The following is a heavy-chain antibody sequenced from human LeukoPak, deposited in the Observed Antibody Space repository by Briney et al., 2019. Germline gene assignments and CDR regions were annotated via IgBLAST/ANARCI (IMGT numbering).Heavy chain of an antibody. D-gene: IGHD3-22*01. CDR3: ARDLNSSGYLVVGFDY. CDR1: GFTFSSYA. Sequence: HPGGSLRLSCAASGFTFSSYAMHWVRQAPGKGLEWVAVISYDGSNKYYADSVKGRFTISRDNSKNTLYLQMNSLRAEDTAVYYCARDLNSSGYLVVGFDYWGQGTLVTVSS. J-gene: IGHJ4*02. V-gene: IGHV3-30-3*01. CDR2: ISYDGSNK.